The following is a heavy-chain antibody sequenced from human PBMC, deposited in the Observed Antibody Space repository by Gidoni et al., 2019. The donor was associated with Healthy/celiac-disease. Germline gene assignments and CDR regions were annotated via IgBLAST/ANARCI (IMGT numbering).Heavy chain of an antibody. V-gene: IGHV3-33*01. CDR1: GLPFSSYA. J-gene: IGHJ6*02. CDR3: ASRADCSSTSCYKRPYYYYYGMDV. D-gene: IGHD2-2*02. CDR2: IWYEGSNK. Sequence: QVQLVESGGGVVKPGRSLRPSCAAAGLPFSSYAMHWVRTAPGKGLEWWSVIWYEGSNKYYADSVKGRFTISRDNSKNTLYRQMNSLRAEDTAVYYCASRADCSSTSCYKRPYYYYYGMDVWGQGTTVTVSS.